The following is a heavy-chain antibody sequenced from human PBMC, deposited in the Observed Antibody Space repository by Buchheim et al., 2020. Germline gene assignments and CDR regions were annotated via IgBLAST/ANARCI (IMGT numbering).Heavy chain of an antibody. CDR1: GGSISSGDYY. CDR2: IYYNGST. Sequence: QVQLQESGPGLVKPSQTLSLTCTVSGGSISSGDYYWSCIRQPPGKGLEWIGYIYYNGSTYYNPSLKSRLTISVDPSKNQFSLKLRSVTAADTAMYYCARGEQYCSSTNCYRDYYGMDVWGQGTT. V-gene: IGHV4-30-4*01. J-gene: IGHJ6*02. CDR3: ARGEQYCSSTNCYRDYYGMDV. D-gene: IGHD2-2*01.